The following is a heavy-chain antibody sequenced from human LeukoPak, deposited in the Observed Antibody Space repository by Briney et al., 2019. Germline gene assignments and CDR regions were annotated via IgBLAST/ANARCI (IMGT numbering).Heavy chain of an antibody. V-gene: IGHV1-69*05. CDR3: ASHRERLTGYIRDDY. CDR2: IIPIFVTA. D-gene: IGHD3-9*01. Sequence: SVKVSCKVSGGTFISYAISWVRQAPGQGLGWMGGIIPIFVTANYAQKFQGRVTITTDASTSTVYMELSNLRSEDTAVYYCASHRERLTGYIRDDYWGQGTLVTVSS. CDR1: GGTFISYA. J-gene: IGHJ4*02.